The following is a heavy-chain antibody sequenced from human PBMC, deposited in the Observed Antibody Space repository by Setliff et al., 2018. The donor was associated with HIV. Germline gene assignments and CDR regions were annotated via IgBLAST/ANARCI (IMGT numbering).Heavy chain of an antibody. Sequence: SETLSLTCTVSGVSISSNNYYWGWIRQPPGKGLEWIGSIFYSETVYYGGRTYYSPSLKSRVTISVETSKSQFSLKLSYVTAADTAVYYCARGVPLLPPHYWGQGTLVTVSS. J-gene: IGHJ4*02. CDR1: GVSISSNNYY. CDR3: ARGVPLLPPHY. D-gene: IGHD2-21*02. CDR2: IFYSETVYYGGRT. V-gene: IGHV4-39*07.